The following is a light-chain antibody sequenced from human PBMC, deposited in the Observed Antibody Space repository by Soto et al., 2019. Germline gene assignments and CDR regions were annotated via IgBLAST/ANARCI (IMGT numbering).Light chain of an antibody. CDR1: QSVSIY. CDR2: GAS. CDR3: HQYNNWPQT. Sequence: EIVMTQSPATLSVSPGERATLSCRASQSVSIYLAWYQQKPGQAPRLLIYGASTRAHGIPARLSGSGSGAEFTLTISSLQSEDFAVYYCHQYNNWPQTFGQGTKVEIK. J-gene: IGKJ1*01. V-gene: IGKV3-15*01.